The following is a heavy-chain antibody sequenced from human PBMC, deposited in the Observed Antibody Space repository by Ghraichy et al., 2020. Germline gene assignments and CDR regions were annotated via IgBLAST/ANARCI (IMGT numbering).Heavy chain of an antibody. CDR1: GGSISSGGYS. D-gene: IGHD3-16*02. V-gene: IGHV4-30-2*01. CDR2: IYHSGST. Sequence: LSLTCAVSGGSISSGGYSWSWIRQPPGKGLEWIGYIYHSGSTYYNPSLKSRVTISVDRSKNQFSLKLSSVTAADTAVYYCARSEHMITFGGVIAYYFDYWGQGTLVTVSS. J-gene: IGHJ4*02. CDR3: ARSEHMITFGGVIAYYFDY.